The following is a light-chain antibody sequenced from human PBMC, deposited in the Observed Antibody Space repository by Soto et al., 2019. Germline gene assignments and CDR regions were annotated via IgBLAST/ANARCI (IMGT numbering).Light chain of an antibody. CDR1: QSLGNY. CDR3: QQRSDWSSVT. Sequence: EIVLTQSPANLSLSPGDRATLSFRASQSLGNYLAWYQQKPGQAPRLLIFDASNRATGIPARFSGSGSGTDFTLTISSLEPEDFAVYYCQQRSDWSSVTFGGGTKVDIK. CDR2: DAS. J-gene: IGKJ4*01. V-gene: IGKV3-11*01.